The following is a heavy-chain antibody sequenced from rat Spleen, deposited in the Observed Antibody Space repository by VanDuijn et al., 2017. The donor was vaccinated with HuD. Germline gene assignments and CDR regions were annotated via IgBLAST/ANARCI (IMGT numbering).Heavy chain of an antibody. CDR1: GFTFSDYY. D-gene: IGHD1-11*01. J-gene: IGHJ3*01. V-gene: IGHV5-29*01. CDR3: ARDAYGGYSVGFAY. CDR2: ISHDGSST. Sequence: EVQLVESAGGLVQPGRSLKLSCAASGFTFSDYYMAWVRQAPTKGLEWVATISHDGSSTYYRDSVKGRFTISRDNAKSTLYLQMDSLRSEDTATYYCARDAYGGYSVGFAYWGQGTLVTVSS.